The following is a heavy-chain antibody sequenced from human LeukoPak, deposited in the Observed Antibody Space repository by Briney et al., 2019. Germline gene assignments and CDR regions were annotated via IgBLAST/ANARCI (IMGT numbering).Heavy chain of an antibody. CDR2: LSGTGGNT. CDR3: AKAWALTYLGGVDS. J-gene: IGHJ4*02. D-gene: IGHD2-21*02. CDR1: GFTFRTSW. Sequence: GGSLRLSCAASGFTFRTSWMTWVRQVPGKGLEWVSTLSGTGGNTYYADSVRGRFTISRDNSKNTLYLQMNSLRAEDTAVYYCAKAWALTYLGGVDSWGQGTLVTVSS. V-gene: IGHV3-23*01.